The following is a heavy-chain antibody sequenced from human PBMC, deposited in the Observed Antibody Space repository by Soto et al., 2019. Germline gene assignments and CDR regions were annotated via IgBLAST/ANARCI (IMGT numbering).Heavy chain of an antibody. CDR1: GGSISSYY. CDR2: IYYSGST. J-gene: IGHJ4*02. Sequence: KTSETLSLTCTVSGGSISSYYWSWIRQPPGKGLEWIGYIYYSGSTNYNPSLKSRVTISVDTSKNQFSLKLSSVTAADTAVYYCARAPLGTYYFDYWGQGTLVTVSS. V-gene: IGHV4-59*01. CDR3: ARAPLGTYYFDY.